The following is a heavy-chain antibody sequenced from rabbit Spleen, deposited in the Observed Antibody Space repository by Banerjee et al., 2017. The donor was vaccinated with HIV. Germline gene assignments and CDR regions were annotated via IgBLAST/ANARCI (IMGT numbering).Heavy chain of an antibody. V-gene: IGHV1S45*01. CDR1: GFDFSKYY. J-gene: IGHJ4*01. Sequence: QEQLEESGGDLVKPGASLTLTCTASGFDFSKYYMCWVRQAPGKGLEWIACINTVTGKTVYASWAKGRFTASKTSSTTVTLQVTSLTAADTATYFCARDLVAVIGWNFNLWGQGTLVTVS. CDR3: ARDLVAVIGWNFNL. CDR2: INTVTGKT. D-gene: IGHD1-1*01.